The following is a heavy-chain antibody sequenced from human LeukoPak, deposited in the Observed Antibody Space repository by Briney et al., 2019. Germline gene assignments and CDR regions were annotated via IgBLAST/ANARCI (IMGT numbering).Heavy chain of an antibody. CDR2: INPSGGST. CDR3: ARVSFPAYCSSTSCYGNWFDP. CDR1: GYTFTSYY. Sequence: GASVKVSCKASGYTFTSYYMHWVRQAPGQGLEWMGIINPSGGSTSYAQKFQGRVTMTRDTSTSTVYMELSSLRSEDTAVYYCARVSFPAYCSSTSCYGNWFDPWGQGTLVTVSS. J-gene: IGHJ5*02. D-gene: IGHD2-2*01. V-gene: IGHV1-46*01.